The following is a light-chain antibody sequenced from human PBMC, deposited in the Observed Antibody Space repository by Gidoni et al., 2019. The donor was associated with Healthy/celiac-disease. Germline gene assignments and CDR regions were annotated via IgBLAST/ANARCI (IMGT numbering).Light chain of an antibody. CDR2: YAS. Sequence: DIQMTQSPSTLSASVGDRFTITCRASQSISSWLAWYQQKPGKAPNLLIYYASSLESGVPSRFSGSGAGTEFTLTISSLQPDDFATYYCQQYNSYSLYTFXXXTKLEIK. V-gene: IGKV1-5*01. CDR3: QQYNSYSLYT. CDR1: QSISSW. J-gene: IGKJ2*01.